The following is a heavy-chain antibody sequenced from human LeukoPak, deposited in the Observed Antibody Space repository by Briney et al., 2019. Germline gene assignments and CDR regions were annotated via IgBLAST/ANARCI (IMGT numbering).Heavy chain of an antibody. CDR2: IYPGDSDT. J-gene: IGHJ1*01. CDR3: ARGQSAYAEYFQD. CDR1: GYSFTNYW. D-gene: IGHD6-19*01. Sequence: GESLKISCKASGYSFTNYWIGWARQMPGRGLEWMAVIYPGDSDTIYSPSFQGQVTISADKSISTAYLQRSSLQASDIAMYYCARGQSAYAEYFQDWGQGTLVTVSS. V-gene: IGHV5-51*01.